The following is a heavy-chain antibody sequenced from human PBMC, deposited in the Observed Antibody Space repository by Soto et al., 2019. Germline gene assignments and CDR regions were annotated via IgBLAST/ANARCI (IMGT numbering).Heavy chain of an antibody. V-gene: IGHV1-3*01. CDR1: GYTFTNYA. J-gene: IGHJ4*02. Sequence: QVQLVQSGAEVKKPGASVKVSGKASGYTFTNYAMHWVRQAPGQRLEWMGWINAAIGNTKYSQKFQGSVTITRDTSANTAYMELSSLRSEDTAAYYCARRNVYGSGSYSFDYWGQGTLVTVSS. CDR3: ARRNVYGSGSYSFDY. D-gene: IGHD3-10*01. CDR2: INAAIGNT.